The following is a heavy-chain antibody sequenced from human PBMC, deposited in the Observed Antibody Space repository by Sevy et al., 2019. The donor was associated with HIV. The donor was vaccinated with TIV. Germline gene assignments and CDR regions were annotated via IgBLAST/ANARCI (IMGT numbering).Heavy chain of an antibody. CDR2: IYYSGST. CDR1: GGSISSGGYY. CDR3: AREDLPDAFDI. J-gene: IGHJ3*02. V-gene: IGHV4-31*03. Sequence: SETLSLTCTVSGGSISSGGYYWSWIRQHPGKGLEWIGYIYYSGSTYYNPSLKSRVTISVDTSKNQFSLKLSSVTAADTAVYYCAREDLPDAFDIWGQGTMATVSS.